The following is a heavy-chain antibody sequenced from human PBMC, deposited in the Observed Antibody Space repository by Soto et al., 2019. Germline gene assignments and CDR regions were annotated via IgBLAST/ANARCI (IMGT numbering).Heavy chain of an antibody. Sequence: GESLKISCKGSGYSFTSYWIGWVRQMPGKGLEWMGIIYPGDSDTRYSPSFQGQVTISADKSISTAYLQWSSLKASDTAMYYCARLQSGVYDSSGPDLWGQGTLVPVSS. D-gene: IGHD3-22*01. CDR3: ARLQSGVYDSSGPDL. V-gene: IGHV5-51*01. CDR1: GYSFTSYW. CDR2: IYPGDSDT. J-gene: IGHJ5*02.